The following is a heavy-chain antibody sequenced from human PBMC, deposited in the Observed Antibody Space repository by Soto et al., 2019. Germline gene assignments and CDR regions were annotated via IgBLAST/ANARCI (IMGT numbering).Heavy chain of an antibody. CDR1: GGSISSYY. Sequence: QVQLQESGPGLVKPSETLSLTCTVSGGSISSYYWSWIRQPPGKGLEWIGYIYYSGSTNYNPSLKSRVTIAVDTSKNQCSLKVSSVTAADTAVYYCARRSIAPAGTRYYGMDVWGQGTTVTVSS. CDR2: IYYSGST. V-gene: IGHV4-59*08. J-gene: IGHJ6*02. CDR3: ARRSIAPAGTRYYGMDV. D-gene: IGHD6-13*01.